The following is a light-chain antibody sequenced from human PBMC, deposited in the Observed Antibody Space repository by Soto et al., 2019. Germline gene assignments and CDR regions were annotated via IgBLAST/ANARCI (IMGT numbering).Light chain of an antibody. CDR2: LGS. CDR1: QSLLHSNGYNY. V-gene: IGKV2-28*01. CDR3: MQALQTSWT. J-gene: IGKJ1*01. Sequence: DIVMTQSPLSLPVTPGEPASISFRSSQSLLHSNGYNYLDWYLQKPGQSPQLLIYLGSNRASGVPDRFSGSGSGTDFTLKISRVEAEDVGVYYCMQALQTSWTFGQGTKVEIK.